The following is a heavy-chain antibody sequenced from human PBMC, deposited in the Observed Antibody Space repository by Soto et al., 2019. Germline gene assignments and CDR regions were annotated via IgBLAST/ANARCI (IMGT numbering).Heavy chain of an antibody. Sequence: GGSLRLSCAASGFTFSSYAMSWVRQAPGKGLEWVSAISATGGSTFYADSVRGRFTISRDNSKNTLYLQMNSLRAEDTAVYHCAKDPVAAVGTFFGHWGQGTLVTVSS. V-gene: IGHV3-23*01. CDR3: AKDPVAAVGTFFGH. CDR2: ISATGGST. D-gene: IGHD6-13*01. J-gene: IGHJ4*02. CDR1: GFTFSSYA.